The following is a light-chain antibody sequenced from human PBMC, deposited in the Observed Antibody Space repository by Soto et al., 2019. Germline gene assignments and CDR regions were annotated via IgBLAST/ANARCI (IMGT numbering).Light chain of an antibody. V-gene: IGKV1-12*01. CDR3: QQATSLPLT. CDR2: GAS. J-gene: IGKJ4*01. Sequence: DIQMPQSPSSVFASVGDRVTITCRASQGIGGWLAWYKQKPGKAPKLLIYGASSLQSGVPSRFSGSGSGTDFTLPISSLQPEDFATYFCQQATSLPLTFGGGTKGEGK. CDR1: QGIGGW.